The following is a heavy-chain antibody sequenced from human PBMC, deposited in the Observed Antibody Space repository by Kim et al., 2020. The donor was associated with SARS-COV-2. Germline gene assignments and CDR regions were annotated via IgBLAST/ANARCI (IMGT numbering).Heavy chain of an antibody. V-gene: IGHV3-30*04. J-gene: IGHJ4*02. CDR1: GFTFSSYA. Sequence: GGSLRLSCAASGFTFSSYAMHWVRQAPGKGLEWVAVISYDGSNKYYADSVKGRFTISRDNSKNTLYLQMNSLRAEDTAVYYCARDGEWELPYYFDYWGQGTLVTVSS. CDR3: ARDGEWELPYYFDY. CDR2: ISYDGSNK. D-gene: IGHD1-26*01.